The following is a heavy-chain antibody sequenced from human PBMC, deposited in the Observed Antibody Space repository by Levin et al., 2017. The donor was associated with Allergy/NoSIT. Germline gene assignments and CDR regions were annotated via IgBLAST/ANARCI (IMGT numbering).Heavy chain of an antibody. V-gene: IGHV4-59*01. D-gene: IGHD6-13*01. CDR2: IYYSGST. J-gene: IGHJ6*02. CDR1: FFSLLLSS. CDR3: ARAVPTSSSLNPYYYYYYYGMDV. Sequence: SETLSLPFPFSFFSLLLSSFLFLLPPPFPFLSFIWYIYYSGSTNYNPSLKSRVTISVDTSKNQFSLKLSSVTAADTAVYYCARAVPTSSSLNPYYYYYYYGMDVWGQGTTVTVSS.